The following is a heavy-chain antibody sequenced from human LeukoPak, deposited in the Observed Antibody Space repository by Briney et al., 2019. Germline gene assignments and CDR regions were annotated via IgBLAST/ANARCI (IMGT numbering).Heavy chain of an antibody. D-gene: IGHD3-22*01. J-gene: IGHJ4*02. V-gene: IGHV4-38-2*02. CDR3: ARHYLYDTSGDGTYYFDY. CDR1: GYSINSGYH. CDR2: IYHSGST. Sequence: SETLSLTCIVSGYSINSGYHWGWIRQPPGKGLEWIGSIYHSGSTYYNPSLKSRVTISIDTTKNQFSLKLSSVTAADTAVYYCARHYLYDTSGDGTYYFDYWGQGTLVTVSS.